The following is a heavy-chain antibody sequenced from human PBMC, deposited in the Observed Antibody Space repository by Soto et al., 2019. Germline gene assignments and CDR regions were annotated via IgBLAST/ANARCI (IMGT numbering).Heavy chain of an antibody. V-gene: IGHV3-23*01. D-gene: IGHD3-10*01. CDR2: ISGSGGGT. CDR3: AKYGSGTYYNVGLDGLDV. J-gene: IGHJ6*02. Sequence: EVQLLESGGGLVQPGGSLRLSCVASGFTFSDYAMSWVRQAPGKGLKWVSAISGSGGGTYYADSVKGRFTISRDRSGNTMYLQINSLTVEDTAVYYCAKYGSGTYYNVGLDGLDVWGQGTTVTISS. CDR1: GFTFSDYA.